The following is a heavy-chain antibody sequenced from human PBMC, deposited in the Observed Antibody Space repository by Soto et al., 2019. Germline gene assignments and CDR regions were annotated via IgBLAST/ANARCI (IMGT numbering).Heavy chain of an antibody. Sequence: SETLSLTCTVSGGSISDYYWSWIRQPPGKGLEWIGYMYDSGSTRYNPSLNSRVTISVDTSKNQFSLNLRSVTAADTAVYYCARNIAYWGQGTLVTVSS. V-gene: IGHV4-4*09. D-gene: IGHD2-15*01. CDR1: GGSISDYY. CDR3: ARNIAY. CDR2: MYDSGST. J-gene: IGHJ4*02.